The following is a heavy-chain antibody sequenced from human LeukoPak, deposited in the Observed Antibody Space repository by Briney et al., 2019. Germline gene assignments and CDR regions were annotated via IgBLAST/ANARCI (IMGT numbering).Heavy chain of an antibody. CDR1: GFTFTKYW. CDR3: ARGIYGNFDY. V-gene: IGHV3-74*01. Sequence: GGSLKLSCAASGFTFTKYWMHWVRQVPRKGLIWVSRINNEGNDTNYADSVKGRFTISIDNAKNTLYLQMNSLRAEDTAVYYCARGIYGNFDYWGQGSLVTVSS. CDR2: INNEGNDT. D-gene: IGHD4-17*01. J-gene: IGHJ4*02.